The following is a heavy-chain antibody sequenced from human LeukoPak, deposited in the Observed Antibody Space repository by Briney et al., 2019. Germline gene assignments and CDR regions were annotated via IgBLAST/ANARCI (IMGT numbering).Heavy chain of an antibody. J-gene: IGHJ6*02. CDR3: ARAGGYCSSTSYPRPYYYYGMDV. D-gene: IGHD2-2*01. V-gene: IGHV1-8*01. CDR2: MNPNSGST. CDR1: GYTFTSYD. Sequence: GASVKVSCKASGYTFTSYDINWVRQATGQGLEWMGWMNPNSGSTGYAQKFQGRVTMTRNTSISTAYMELSSLRSEDTAVYYCARAGGYCSSTSYPRPYYYYGMDVWGQGTTVTVSS.